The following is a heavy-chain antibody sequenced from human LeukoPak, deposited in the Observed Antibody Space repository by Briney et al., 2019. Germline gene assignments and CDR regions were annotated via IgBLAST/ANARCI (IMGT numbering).Heavy chain of an antibody. V-gene: IGHV1-8*03. J-gene: IGHJ5*02. D-gene: IGHD2-8*01. CDR3: ARRNGNWFDP. Sequence: ASVKVSCKASGYTFTNCDINWVRQATGQGLEWMGWMNPNSGNTGYAQKFQGRVTITRNTSMSTAYMELRSLRSEDTAVYYCARRNGNWFDPWGQGTLVTVSS. CDR1: GYTFTNCD. CDR2: MNPNSGNT.